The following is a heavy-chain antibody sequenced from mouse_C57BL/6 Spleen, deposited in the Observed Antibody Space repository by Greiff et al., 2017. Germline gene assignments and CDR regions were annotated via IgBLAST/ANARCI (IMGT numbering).Heavy chain of an antibody. V-gene: IGHV1-22*01. J-gene: IGHJ1*03. CDR2: INPNNGGT. Sequence: VQLKESGPELVKPGASVKMSCKASGYTFTDYNMHWVKQSHGKSLEWIGYINPNNGGTSYNQKFKGKATLTVNKSSSTAYMELRSLTSEDSAVYYCAIGLLVGYFDVWGTGTTVTVSS. CDR3: AIGLLVGYFDV. CDR1: GYTFTDYN. D-gene: IGHD2-3*01.